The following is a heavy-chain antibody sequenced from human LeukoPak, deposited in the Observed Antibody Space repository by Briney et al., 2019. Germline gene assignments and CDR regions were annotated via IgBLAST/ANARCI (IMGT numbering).Heavy chain of an antibody. V-gene: IGHV3-30*18. CDR1: GFTVSSNY. CDR3: AKVGTAMAADYYYYGMDV. Sequence: PGGSLRLSCAASGFTVSSNYMSWVRQAPGKGLEWVAVISYDGSNKYYADSVKGRFTISRDNSKNTLYLQMNSLRAEDTAVYYCAKVGTAMAADYYYYGMDVWGQGTTVTVSS. D-gene: IGHD5-18*01. CDR2: ISYDGSNK. J-gene: IGHJ6*02.